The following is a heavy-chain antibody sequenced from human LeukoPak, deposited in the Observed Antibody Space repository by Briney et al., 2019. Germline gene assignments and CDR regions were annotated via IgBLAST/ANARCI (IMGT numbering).Heavy chain of an antibody. J-gene: IGHJ5*02. Sequence: SEXXSLTCTVSGGSISXYYWSXXRXXPGKXLEXIGYIYYSGSTNYNPSLKGRVTISVDTSKNQFSLKLSSVTAADTAVYYCARDQFIVVPAAINWFDPWGQGTLVTVSS. CDR3: ARDQFIVVPAAINWFDP. CDR1: GGSISXYY. V-gene: IGHV4-59*12. D-gene: IGHD2-2*01. CDR2: IYYSGST.